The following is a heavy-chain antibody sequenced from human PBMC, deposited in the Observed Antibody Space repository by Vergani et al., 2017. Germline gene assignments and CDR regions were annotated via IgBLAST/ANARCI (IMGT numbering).Heavy chain of an antibody. D-gene: IGHD2-2*01. CDR1: GFTFSSYW. V-gene: IGHV3-74*01. CDR3: AKDQRRYCSSTSCTDAFDI. CDR2: INSDGSST. Sequence: EVQLVESGGGLVQPGGSLRLSCAASGFTFSSYWMHWVRQAPGKGLVWVSRINSDGSSTSYADPVKGRFTISRDNAKNTLYLQMNSLRAEDTAVYYCAKDQRRYCSSTSCTDAFDIWGQGTMVTVSS. J-gene: IGHJ3*02.